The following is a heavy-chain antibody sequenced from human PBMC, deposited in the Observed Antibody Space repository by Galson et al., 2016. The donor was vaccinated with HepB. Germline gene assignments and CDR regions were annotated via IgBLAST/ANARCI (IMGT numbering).Heavy chain of an antibody. Sequence: SLRLSCAASGFIVSSYYMSWVRRAAGKGLEWVAVIHSGGDTYYADSVKGRFTISSDKSKNTLYLHMNSLRAEDTAVYYCARERGSSSSNYFDYWGQGALVTVSS. D-gene: IGHD6-6*01. J-gene: IGHJ4*02. CDR3: ARERGSSSSNYFDY. CDR2: IHSGGDT. CDR1: GFIVSSYY. V-gene: IGHV3-53*01.